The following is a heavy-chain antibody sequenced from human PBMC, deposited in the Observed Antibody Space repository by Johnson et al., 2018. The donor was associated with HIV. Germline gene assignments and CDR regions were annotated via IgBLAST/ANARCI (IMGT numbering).Heavy chain of an antibody. CDR3: TKFVGYCSGGNCYTPGDI. CDR1: GFTFSIYA. Sequence: VQLVESGGGSVQPGGSLRLSCAASGFTFSIYAMIWVRQAPGKGLEWVSAISGSGGSTYYADSVKGRFTISRDNSKNTLYLQMNSLRAEDTAVYYCTKFVGYCSGGNCYTPGDIWGRGTLVTVSS. CDR2: ISGSGGST. D-gene: IGHD2-15*01. V-gene: IGHV3-23*04. J-gene: IGHJ3*02.